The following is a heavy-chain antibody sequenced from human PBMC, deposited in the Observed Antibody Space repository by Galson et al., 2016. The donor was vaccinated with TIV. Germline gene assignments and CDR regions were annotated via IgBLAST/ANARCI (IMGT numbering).Heavy chain of an antibody. CDR1: GFTLSDYG. V-gene: IGHV3-21*01. CDR2: ITSSSKFI. D-gene: IGHD3-16*01. CDR3: ARGFYRLGYVGVY. J-gene: IGHJ4*02. Sequence: SLRLSCAASGFTLSDYGLNRVRQSPGQGLEWVSAITSSSKFIYYADSVKGRFSISRDNAKNSVYLQMDSLSVEDTAVYYCARGFYRLGYVGVYWGQGALVTVS.